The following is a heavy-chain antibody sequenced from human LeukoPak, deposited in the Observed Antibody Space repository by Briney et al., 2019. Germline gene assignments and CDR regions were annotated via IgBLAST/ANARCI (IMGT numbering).Heavy chain of an antibody. Sequence: PSETLSLTCTVSGGSISSYYWSWIRQPPGKGLEWIGYIYYSGSTNCNPSLKSRVTISVDTSKNQFSLKLSSVTAADTAVYYCARDVGYSFDYWGQGTLVTVSS. V-gene: IGHV4-59*01. CDR1: GGSISSYY. J-gene: IGHJ4*02. CDR3: ARDVGYSFDY. D-gene: IGHD6-13*01. CDR2: IYYSGST.